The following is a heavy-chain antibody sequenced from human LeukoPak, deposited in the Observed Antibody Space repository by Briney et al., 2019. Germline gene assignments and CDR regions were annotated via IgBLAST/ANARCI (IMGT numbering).Heavy chain of an antibody. CDR2: ISAYNGNT. CDR3: ARSGAGSETDAFDI. D-gene: IGHD1-26*01. J-gene: IGHJ3*02. Sequence: ASVKVSCKASGYTFTSYGISWVRQVPGQGLEWMGWISAYNGNTNYAQKLQGRVTMTTDTSTSTAYMELRSLRSDDTAVYYCARSGAGSETDAFDIWGQGTMVTVSS. CDR1: GYTFTSYG. V-gene: IGHV1-18*01.